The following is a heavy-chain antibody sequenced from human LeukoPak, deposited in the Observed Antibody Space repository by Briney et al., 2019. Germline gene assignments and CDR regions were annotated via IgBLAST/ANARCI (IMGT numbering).Heavy chain of an antibody. V-gene: IGHV3-21*01. Sequence: PGGSLRLSCAASGFTFSSYSMNWVRQAPGKGLEWVSSISSSSSYIYYADSVKGRFTISRDNAKNSLYLQMNSLRAEDTAAYYCARQVAPSRYCSSTSCGGDYWGQGTLVTVSS. CDR1: GFTFSSYS. CDR3: ARQVAPSRYCSSTSCGGDY. J-gene: IGHJ4*02. D-gene: IGHD2-2*01. CDR2: ISSSSSYI.